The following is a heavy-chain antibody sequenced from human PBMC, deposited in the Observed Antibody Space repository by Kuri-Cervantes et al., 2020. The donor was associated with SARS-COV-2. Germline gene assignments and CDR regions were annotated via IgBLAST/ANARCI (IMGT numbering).Heavy chain of an antibody. V-gene: IGHV3-48*01. CDR2: ISSSSSTI. CDR1: GFTFSSYS. CDR3: ARDFRFRELTPIDAFDI. J-gene: IGHJ3*02. Sequence: GGSLRLSCAASGFTFSSYSMNWVRQAPGKGLEWVSYISSSSSTIYYADSVKGRFTISRDNAKNSLYLQMNSLRAEDTAVYYCARDFRFRELTPIDAFDIWGQGTMVTVSS. D-gene: IGHD3-10*01.